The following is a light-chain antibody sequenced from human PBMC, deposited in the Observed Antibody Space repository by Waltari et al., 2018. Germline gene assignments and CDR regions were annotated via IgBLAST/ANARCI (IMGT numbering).Light chain of an antibody. CDR2: GAS. CDR1: HNSDVF. CDR3: QQSQGFPYT. Sequence: DIQMTQSPSSLSASVGGSVTMSCRASHNSDVFLNWYQQKPGKAPKLLIFGASSLQNGVPSRFSGSGSGTDFTLTITSLSSEDSATYYCQQSQGFPYTFGQGTKLEIK. J-gene: IGKJ2*01. V-gene: IGKV1-39*01.